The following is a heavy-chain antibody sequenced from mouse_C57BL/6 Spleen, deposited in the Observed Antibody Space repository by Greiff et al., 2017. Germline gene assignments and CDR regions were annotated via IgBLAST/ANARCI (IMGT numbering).Heavy chain of an antibody. Sequence: EVKLVESGGGLVQPGGSLSLSCAASGFTFTDYYMRWVRQPPGKALEWMGFIRNKANGYTTEYSASVKGRLTISSDNPPGILHLQMNALRAEDRATYYCARDDDDEGVYAMDYWGQGTLVTV. J-gene: IGHJ4*01. CDR2: IRNKANGYTT. D-gene: IGHD2-4*01. CDR3: ARDDDDEGVYAMDY. CDR1: GFTFTDYY. V-gene: IGHV7-3*01.